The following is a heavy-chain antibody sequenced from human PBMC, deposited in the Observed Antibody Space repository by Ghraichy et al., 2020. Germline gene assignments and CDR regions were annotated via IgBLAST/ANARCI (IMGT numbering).Heavy chain of an antibody. CDR3: ARDWPAFDI. Sequence: GGSLRLSCAASGFTFRSYWMSWVRQAPGKGLEWVANTKPDGSEKYYVDSVKGRFTISTDSAKNSVYLQMNSLRAEDTAVYYCARDWPAFDIWGQGTMVTVSS. V-gene: IGHV3-7*01. J-gene: IGHJ3*02. CDR1: GFTFRSYW. CDR2: TKPDGSEK.